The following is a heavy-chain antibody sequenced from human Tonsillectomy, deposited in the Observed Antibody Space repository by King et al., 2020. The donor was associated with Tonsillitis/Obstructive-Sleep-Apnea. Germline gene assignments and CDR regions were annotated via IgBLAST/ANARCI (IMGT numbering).Heavy chain of an antibody. CDR1: GYTFTSYY. J-gene: IGHJ4*02. Sequence: VQLVESGAEVKKPGASVKVSCKASGYTFTSYYMHWVRQAPGQGLEWMGIINPSGGSTSYAQKFQGRVTMTRDTSTSTVYMELSSLRSEDTAVYYCARDPSGRVAAAGNDYWGQGPLVTVSS. CDR3: ARDPSGRVAAAGNDY. D-gene: IGHD6-13*01. CDR2: INPSGGST. V-gene: IGHV1-46*01.